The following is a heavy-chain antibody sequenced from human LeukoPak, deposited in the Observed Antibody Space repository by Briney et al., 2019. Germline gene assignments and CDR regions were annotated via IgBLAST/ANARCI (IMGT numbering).Heavy chain of an antibody. J-gene: IGHJ3*01. CDR2: ISGSGHGPVT. CDR3: VKDIQLST. Sequence: GGSLRLSCAASGFTFSNHAMNWVRQAPGKGLEWVSIISGSGHGPVTYYADSVKGRFTISRDNSNHTLSLQMNSLRVEDTAIYYCVKDIQLSTWGLGTMVTVSS. CDR1: GFTFSNHA. V-gene: IGHV3-23*01. D-gene: IGHD5-24*01.